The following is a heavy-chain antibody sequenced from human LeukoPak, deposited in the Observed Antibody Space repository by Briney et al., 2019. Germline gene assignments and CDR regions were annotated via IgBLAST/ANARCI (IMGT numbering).Heavy chain of an antibody. D-gene: IGHD3-3*02. CDR1: GFTFSSYS. J-gene: IGHJ4*02. V-gene: IGHV3-21*01. Sequence: GESLRLSCAASGFTFSSYSINWVRQAPGKGLEWVSSISSSSSYMYYADTVNGRFTISRDNAKDSLYLQMNSLRAEDTAVYYCAREGRSYSIYYWGQGTLVTVSS. CDR2: ISSSSSYM. CDR3: AREGRSYSIYY.